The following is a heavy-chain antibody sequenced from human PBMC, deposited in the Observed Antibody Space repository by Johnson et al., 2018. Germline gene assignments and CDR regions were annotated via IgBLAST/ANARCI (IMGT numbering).Heavy chain of an antibody. D-gene: IGHD5-24*01. CDR2: INPSGGST. J-gene: IGHJ6*02. Sequence: QVQLVQSGAEVKKXGASXKVXCKASGYTFTIYYIHWVRQAPGQGLQWMGIINPSGGSTSYAQKFQGRVTMTRDTSTSTVYMELSSLRSEDTAVYYCARALEMATITSGMDVWGQGTTVTVSS. CDR3: ARALEMATITSGMDV. CDR1: GYTFTIYY. V-gene: IGHV1-46*01.